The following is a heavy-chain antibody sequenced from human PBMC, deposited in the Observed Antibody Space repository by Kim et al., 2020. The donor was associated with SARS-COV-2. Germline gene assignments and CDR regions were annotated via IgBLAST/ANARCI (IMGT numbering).Heavy chain of an antibody. Sequence: GGSLRLSCAASGLTFSSYGMHWVRQAPGKGLEWVAVIWYDGSNKYYADSVKGRFTISRDNSKNTLYLQMNSLRAEDTAVYYCAREGIVGATTGIDYWGQGALVTVSS. V-gene: IGHV3-33*01. CDR2: IWYDGSNK. CDR1: GLTFSSYG. CDR3: AREGIVGATTGIDY. J-gene: IGHJ4*02. D-gene: IGHD1-26*01.